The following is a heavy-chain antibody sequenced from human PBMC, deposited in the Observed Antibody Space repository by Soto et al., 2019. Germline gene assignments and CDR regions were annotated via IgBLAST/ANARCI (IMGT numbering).Heavy chain of an antibody. CDR2: INPDGRTT. V-gene: IGHV3-74*01. J-gene: IGHJ4*01. CDR3: ERDLRESPDY. Sequence: GGSLRLSCAASGFTFSTYWMNWVRQAPGKGLVWVSLINPDGRTTTYADSVKGRFTISRDNAKNTVYLQMNSLRVDDTAVYYCERDLRESPDYCGQGTRVTVSS. CDR1: GFTFSTYW.